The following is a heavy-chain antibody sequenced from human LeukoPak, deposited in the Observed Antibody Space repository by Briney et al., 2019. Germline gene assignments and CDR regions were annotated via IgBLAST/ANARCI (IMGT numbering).Heavy chain of an antibody. Sequence: PSQTLSLTCAISGDSVSSNSAAWNWIRQSPSRGLEWLGRTYYRSKWYNDYAVSVKSRITINPDTSKNQFSLQLNSVTPEDTAVYYCATSGASSSSGAGYYYYYMDVWGKGTTVTVSS. CDR1: GDSVSSNSAA. CDR2: TYYRSKWYN. CDR3: ATSGASSSSGAGYYYYYMDV. V-gene: IGHV6-1*01. J-gene: IGHJ6*03. D-gene: IGHD6-6*01.